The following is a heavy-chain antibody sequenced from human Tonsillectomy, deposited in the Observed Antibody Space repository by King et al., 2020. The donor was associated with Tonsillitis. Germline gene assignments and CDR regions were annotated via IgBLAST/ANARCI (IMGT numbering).Heavy chain of an antibody. V-gene: IGHV4-38-2*02. D-gene: IGHD4-17*01. CDR2: IYHSGST. Sequence: QLQESGPGLVKPSETLSLTCTVSGYSISSGYYWGWIRQPPGKGLEWIGSIYHSGSTYYNPSLKSRVTISVDTSKNQFSLKLSSVTAADTAVYYCARGPNYGDYVLALDYWGQGTLVTVSS. CDR3: ARGPNYGDYVLALDY. CDR1: GYSISSGYY. J-gene: IGHJ4*02.